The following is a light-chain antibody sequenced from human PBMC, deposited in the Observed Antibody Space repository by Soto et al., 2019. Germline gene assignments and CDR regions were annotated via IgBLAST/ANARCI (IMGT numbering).Light chain of an antibody. V-gene: IGKV3-20*01. CDR2: GVY. Sequence: IVSTQSPGTLSLSPGERATLSCRASQTGNNNYLAWYQHKSGQAPRLLIDGVYTRASGIPDRFSGSGSGTEFTLTITRLEPEDSAVYFCQHYGYSQWTFGQGTKVDIK. CDR3: QHYGYSQWT. J-gene: IGKJ1*01. CDR1: QTGNNNY.